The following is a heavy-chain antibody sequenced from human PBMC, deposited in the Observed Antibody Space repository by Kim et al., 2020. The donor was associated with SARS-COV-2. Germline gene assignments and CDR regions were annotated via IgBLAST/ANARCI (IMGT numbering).Heavy chain of an antibody. V-gene: IGHV4-31*03. J-gene: IGHJ2*01. Sequence: SETLSLTCTVSGGSISSGGYYWSWIRQPPGKGLEWIGYIYYSGRTYYNPSLKSRVTISVDTSKNQFSLKLSSVTAPDTAVYYCAGQILTGPYWYFVLCGRGALVTVCS. CDR2: IYYSGRT. CDR3: AGQILTGPYWYFVL. CDR1: GGSISSGGYY. D-gene: IGHD3-9*01.